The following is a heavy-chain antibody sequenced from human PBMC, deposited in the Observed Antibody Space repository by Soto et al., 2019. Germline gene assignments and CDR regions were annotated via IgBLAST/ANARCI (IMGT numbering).Heavy chain of an antibody. CDR3: AITGQHSYDILDYWYFDL. V-gene: IGHV1-69*11. D-gene: IGHD3-22*01. J-gene: IGHJ2*01. CDR2: IIPILGTA. Sequence: QVQLVQSGAEVKKPGSSVKVSCKASGGTFSTYAISWVRQAPGQGLEWMGGIIPILGTANYAQKFQGRVTITGAESTTTAYMDMSSLISEDTAVYYCAITGQHSYDILDYWYFDLWGRGTLVTVSS. CDR1: GGTFSTYA.